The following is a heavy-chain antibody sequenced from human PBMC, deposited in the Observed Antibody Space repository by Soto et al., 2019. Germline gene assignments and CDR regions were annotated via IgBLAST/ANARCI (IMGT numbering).Heavy chain of an antibody. CDR2: IIPIHGTT. J-gene: IGHJ4*02. D-gene: IGHD3-16*01. Sequence: QMEQSGAEVRKPGSSVKVSCKPSGGSLTSYPMAWVRQAPGQGFEWMGGIIPIHGTTEYAQKFQGRVTNTADESTTRATLELTGLTSEDTAVYYCARGWGLVSWGQGTLVTVSS. V-gene: IGHV1-69*01. CDR3: ARGWGLVS. CDR1: GGSLTSYP.